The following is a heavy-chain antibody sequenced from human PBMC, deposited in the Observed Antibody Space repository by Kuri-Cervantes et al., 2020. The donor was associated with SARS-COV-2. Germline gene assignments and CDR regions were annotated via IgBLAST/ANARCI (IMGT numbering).Heavy chain of an antibody. CDR1: GGSISSSSYY. CDR3: ARGQGIAVAGIIRPEGGDDAFDI. V-gene: IGHV4-61*02. CDR2: IYTSGST. D-gene: IGHD6-19*01. J-gene: IGHJ3*02. Sequence: SETLSLTCTVSGGSISSSSYYWGWIRQPAGKGLEWIGRIYTSGSTNYNPSLKSRVTMSVDTSKNQFSLKLSSVTAADTAVYYCARGQGIAVAGIIRPEGGDDAFDIWGQGTMVTVSS.